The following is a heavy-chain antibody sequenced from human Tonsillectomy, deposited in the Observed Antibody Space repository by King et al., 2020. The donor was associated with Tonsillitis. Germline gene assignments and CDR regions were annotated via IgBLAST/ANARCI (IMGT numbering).Heavy chain of an antibody. Sequence: VQLVESGGGLVQPGGSLRLSCSASGFTFSSYAMHWVRQAPGKGLEYVSAISSNGGSTYYADSVKGRFTISRDNSKNTLYLQMSSLRAEDTAVYYCVKIRTIFGVAGFDPWGQGTLVTVSS. J-gene: IGHJ5*02. CDR3: VKIRTIFGVAGFDP. D-gene: IGHD3-3*01. CDR2: ISSNGGST. V-gene: IGHV3-64D*06. CDR1: GFTFSSYA.